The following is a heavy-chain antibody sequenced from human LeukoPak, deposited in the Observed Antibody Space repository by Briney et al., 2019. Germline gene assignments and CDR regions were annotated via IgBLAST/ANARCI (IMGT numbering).Heavy chain of an antibody. Sequence: ASVKVSCKASGYTFGTHWMHWVRQAPGQGLEWMGIINPSGDVRSYAQKFKGRVTVTRDMSTRTVYMELSDLRPEDTAVYYCARDYSGEWEQLTGWWFDPWGRGTLVIVSS. CDR2: INPSGDVR. V-gene: IGHV1-46*01. J-gene: IGHJ5*02. CDR1: GYTFGTHW. CDR3: ARDYSGEWEQLTGWWFDP. D-gene: IGHD3-9*01.